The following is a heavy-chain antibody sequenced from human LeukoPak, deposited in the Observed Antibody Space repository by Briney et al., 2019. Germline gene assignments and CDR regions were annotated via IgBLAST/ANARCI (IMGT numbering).Heavy chain of an antibody. Sequence: SSETLSLTCAVYGGSFSGYYWSWIRQPPGKGLEWIGEINHSGSTNYNPSLKSRVTISVDTSKNQFSLKLSSVTAADTAVYYCARTLGGHGYYGLFDFWGQGTVVTVSS. CDR3: ARTLGGHGYYGLFDF. D-gene: IGHD3-3*01. J-gene: IGHJ4*02. CDR2: INHSGST. V-gene: IGHV4-34*01. CDR1: GGSFSGYY.